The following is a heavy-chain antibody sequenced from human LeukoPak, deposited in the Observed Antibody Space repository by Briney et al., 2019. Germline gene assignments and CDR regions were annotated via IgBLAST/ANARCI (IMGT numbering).Heavy chain of an antibody. CDR3: AKEVSGSGSYYGGNDY. J-gene: IGHJ4*02. D-gene: IGHD3-10*01. CDR2: ITGTGGVT. CDR1: GFTFSSYA. V-gene: IGHV3-23*01. Sequence: GGSLRLSCAASGFTFSSYAMGWVRQAPGKRLEWLSDITGTGGVTYYADSVKGRFTISRDSSKTTLYLQMNSLRAEDTAVYYCAKEVSGSGSYYGGNDYWGQGTLVIVSS.